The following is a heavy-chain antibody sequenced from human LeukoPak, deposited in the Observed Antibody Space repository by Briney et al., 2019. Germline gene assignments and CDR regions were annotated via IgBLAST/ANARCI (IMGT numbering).Heavy chain of an antibody. CDR3: ATVVTDTPVDY. Sequence: GGSLRLSCAASGVTFSNYWMHWVRQAPGKGLVWVSRINGDGRSTHYADSVQGRFTISRDNAKNTVYLQMNSLRAEDTAVYYCATVVTDTPVDYWGQGTLVAVSS. D-gene: IGHD2-15*01. CDR1: GVTFSNYW. V-gene: IGHV3-74*01. J-gene: IGHJ4*02. CDR2: INGDGRST.